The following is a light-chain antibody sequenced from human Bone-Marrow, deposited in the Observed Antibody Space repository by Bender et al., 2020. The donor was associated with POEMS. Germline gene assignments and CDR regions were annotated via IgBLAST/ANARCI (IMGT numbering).Light chain of an antibody. CDR1: SSNIGAHA. Sequence: QSVLTQPPSASGTPGQRVTISCSGGSSNIGAHAVNWYQHLPGTAPKLLIYSSHRRPSEVPDRFSGSRSGTSASLAISGLQSEDEADYYCSSYSSGSTLVLFGGGTNVTVL. V-gene: IGLV1-44*01. J-gene: IGLJ2*01. CDR3: SSYSSGSTLVL. CDR2: SSH.